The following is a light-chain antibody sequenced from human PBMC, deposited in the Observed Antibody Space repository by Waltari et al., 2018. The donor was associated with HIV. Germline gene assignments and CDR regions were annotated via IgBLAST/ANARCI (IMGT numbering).Light chain of an antibody. Sequence: QSVLTQPPSASGTPGQSVTISCSGSSSNIGMNYVFWYQQLPGTAPKLLIYRNNQRPSGVPDRFSGFKSGTSASLAISGLRSEDEADYYCAAWDDNLSGWVFGGGSKLTIL. CDR1: SSNIGMNY. CDR2: RNN. CDR3: AAWDDNLSGWV. V-gene: IGLV1-47*01. J-gene: IGLJ3*02.